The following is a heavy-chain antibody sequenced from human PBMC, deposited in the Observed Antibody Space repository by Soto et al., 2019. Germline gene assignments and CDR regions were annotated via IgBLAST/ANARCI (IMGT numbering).Heavy chain of an antibody. Sequence: QVQMVESGGGVVPPGRSLRRSCAASGFTFSSYGMHLVRQAPGKGLEWVAVISYDGSNKYYADSVKGRFTISRDNSKNTLYLQMNSLRAEDTAVYYCAPWFGAFDYWGQGNLGTVSS. D-gene: IGHD3-10*01. CDR1: GFTFSSYG. J-gene: IGHJ4*02. CDR2: ISYDGSNK. V-gene: IGHV3-30*03. CDR3: APWFGAFDY.